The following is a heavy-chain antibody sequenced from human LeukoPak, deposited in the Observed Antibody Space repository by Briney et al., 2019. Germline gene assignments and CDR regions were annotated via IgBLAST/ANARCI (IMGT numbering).Heavy chain of an antibody. CDR2: ISYDGSNK. CDR1: GFTFSSFS. V-gene: IGHV3-30*18. J-gene: IGHJ6*02. CDR3: AKGRVGANGYYYYGMDV. D-gene: IGHD1-26*01. Sequence: GGSLRLSCAATGFTFSSFSMHWVRQAPGKGLEWVAVISYDGSNKYYADSVKGRFAISRDNSKNTLYLQMNSLRTEDTAVYYCAKGRVGANGYYYYGMDVWGQGTTVTVSS.